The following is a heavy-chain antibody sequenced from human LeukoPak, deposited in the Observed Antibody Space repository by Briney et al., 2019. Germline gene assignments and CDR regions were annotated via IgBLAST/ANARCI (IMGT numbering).Heavy chain of an antibody. CDR1: GFTFSDYW. Sequence: GGSLRLSCAASGFTFSDYWMHRVRQAPGKGLVWVSRIDTDGSTTNYADSVKGRFTISRDNAKNTLYLQMNSLGAEDTAVYYCAREYYDNNEGGNEYWGQGTLVTVSS. CDR2: IDTDGSTT. CDR3: AREYYDNNEGGNEY. J-gene: IGHJ4*02. V-gene: IGHV3-74*01. D-gene: IGHD3-22*01.